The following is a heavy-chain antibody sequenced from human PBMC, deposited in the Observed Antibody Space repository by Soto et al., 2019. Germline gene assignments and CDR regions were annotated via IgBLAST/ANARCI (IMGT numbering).Heavy chain of an antibody. CDR3: ARDPRVVAATSHYYYDYGMDG. CDR2: INSDGSST. Sequence: PGGSLRSSCALSGFPFSSYWMHWVRQAPGKGLVWVSRINSDGSSTSYADSVKGRFTISRDNAKNSLYLQMNSLRAEDTAVYYCARDPRVVAATSHYYYDYGMDGWGQGTTVTVSS. CDR1: GFPFSSYW. J-gene: IGHJ6*02. V-gene: IGHV3-74*01. D-gene: IGHD2-15*01.